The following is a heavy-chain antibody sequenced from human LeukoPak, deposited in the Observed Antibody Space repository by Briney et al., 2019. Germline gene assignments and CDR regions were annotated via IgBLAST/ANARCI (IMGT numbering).Heavy chain of an antibody. D-gene: IGHD3-10*01. V-gene: IGHV3-21*01. CDR2: ISSSSSYI. CDR3: ARDSFLLFGEPFDY. CDR1: GFTFSSYS. J-gene: IGHJ4*02. Sequence: GGSLRLSCAASGFTFSSYSMNWVGQAPGKGLEWVSSISSSSSYIYYADPVKGRFTISRDNAKNSLYLQMHSLRAEDTAVYYCARDSFLLFGEPFDYWGQGTLVTVSS.